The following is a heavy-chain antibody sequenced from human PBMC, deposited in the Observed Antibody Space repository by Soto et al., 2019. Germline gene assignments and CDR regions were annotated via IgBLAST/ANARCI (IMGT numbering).Heavy chain of an antibody. V-gene: IGHV3-23*01. Sequence: PGGSLRLSCAASGFTVSSNYMSWVRQAPGKGLEWVSGISARSGNTYYADSVKGRFTISRDNSKNTLNLQMNSLRAEDTAVYYCAKDQRYCSGGSCYLGYYYGMDVWGQGTTVTVSS. D-gene: IGHD2-15*01. CDR2: ISARSGNT. CDR1: GFTVSSNY. CDR3: AKDQRYCSGGSCYLGYYYGMDV. J-gene: IGHJ6*02.